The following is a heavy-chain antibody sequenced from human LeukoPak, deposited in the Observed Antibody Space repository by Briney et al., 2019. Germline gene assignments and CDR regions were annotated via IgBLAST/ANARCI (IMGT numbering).Heavy chain of an antibody. D-gene: IGHD2-2*01. J-gene: IGHJ6*03. CDR3: AKVGEYQLLPPPHMGYYYYMDV. CDR1: GFTFSSYG. CDR2: IWYDGSNK. V-gene: IGHV3-30*02. Sequence: PGGSLRLSCAASGFTFSSYGMHWVRQAPGKGLEWVAVIWYDGSNKYYADSVKGRFTISRDNSKNTLYLQMNSLRAEDTAVYYCAKVGEYQLLPPPHMGYYYYMDVWGKGTTVTVSS.